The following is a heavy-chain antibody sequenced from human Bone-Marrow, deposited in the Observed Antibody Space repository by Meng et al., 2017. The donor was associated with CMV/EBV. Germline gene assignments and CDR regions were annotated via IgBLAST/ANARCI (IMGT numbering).Heavy chain of an antibody. CDR1: GFTFDDYT. D-gene: IGHD6-13*01. J-gene: IGHJ6*01. V-gene: IGHV3-7*01. CDR2: INQHGSEQ. Sequence: GGSLRLSCAASGFTFDDYTMHWVRQAPGKGLEWVANINQHGSEQYYVDSVKGRFTISRDNAKNSLYLQMNSLRAEDTAVYYCARDKAAAGNWVDYYYYYYGMDVWGQGTTVTGSS. CDR3: ARDKAAAGNWVDYYYYYYGMDV.